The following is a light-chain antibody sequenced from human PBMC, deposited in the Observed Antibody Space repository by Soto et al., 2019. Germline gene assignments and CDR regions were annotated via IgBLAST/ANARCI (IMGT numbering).Light chain of an antibody. CDR3: QHYGT. CDR2: GAS. CDR1: QTISSSY. Sequence: EVVLTQSPGTLSLSPGERATLSCRASQTISSSYLAWYQQRPGQAPRLLIYGASSRATGIPDRFSGSGSGTDFTLTISRLEPEDFAVYYCQHYGTFDQGTKVEIK. V-gene: IGKV3-20*01. J-gene: IGKJ1*01.